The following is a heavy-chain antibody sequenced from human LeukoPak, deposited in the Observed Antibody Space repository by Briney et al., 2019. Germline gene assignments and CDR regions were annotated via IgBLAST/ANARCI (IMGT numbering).Heavy chain of an antibody. V-gene: IGHV3-7*01. Sequence: GGSLRLSCAASGFTFSSYWMSWVRQAPGKGLEWVANIKQDGSEKYYVDSVKDRFTISRDNAKNSLYLQMNSLRAEDTAVYYCARDLSSWYSARDYWGQGTLVTVSS. CDR3: ARDLSSWYSARDY. CDR2: IKQDGSEK. CDR1: GFTFSSYW. J-gene: IGHJ4*02. D-gene: IGHD6-13*01.